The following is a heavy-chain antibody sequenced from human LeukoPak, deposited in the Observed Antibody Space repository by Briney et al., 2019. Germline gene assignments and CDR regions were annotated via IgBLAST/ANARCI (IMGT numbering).Heavy chain of an antibody. D-gene: IGHD3-10*01. CDR3: ARASDYGSGSYYKPYYFDY. CDR2: INPNSGGT. CDR1: GYTFTGYY. Sequence: ASVKVSCKASGYTFTGYYMRWVRQAPGQGLEWMGRINPNSGGTNYAQKFQGRVTMTRDTSISTAYMELSRLRSDDTAVYYCARASDYGSGSYYKPYYFDYWGQGTLVTVSS. V-gene: IGHV1-2*06. J-gene: IGHJ4*02.